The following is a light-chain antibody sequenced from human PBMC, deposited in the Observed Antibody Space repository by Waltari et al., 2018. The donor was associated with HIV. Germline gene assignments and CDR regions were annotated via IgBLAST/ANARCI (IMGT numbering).Light chain of an antibody. J-gene: IGLJ3*02. CDR3: AAWDDSLSALV. V-gene: IGLV1-47*01. CDR1: SSNIGRNY. CDR2: RHN. Sequence: QSVLTQPPSASGTPGQRVTISCSGSSSNIGRNYVYWYQQFPGTAPKLLIYRHNQRPSGVPDRFSGSKSGTSASLAISGLRSEDEADYYCAAWDDSLSALVFGGGTKLTVL.